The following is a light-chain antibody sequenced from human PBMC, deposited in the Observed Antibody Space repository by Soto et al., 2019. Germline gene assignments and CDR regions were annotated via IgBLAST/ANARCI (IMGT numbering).Light chain of an antibody. J-gene: IGLJ1*01. CDR2: EVS. CDR1: SSDVGRYNY. Sequence: QSVLTQPASVSGSPGQSTTISCTGASSDVGRYNYVSWYQLHPGKAPKLIIYEVSNRPSGVSNRFSGSKSGNTASLTISGLRAEDEADYYCNSYTSSTADVFGTGTKVTVL. CDR3: NSYTSSTADV. V-gene: IGLV2-14*01.